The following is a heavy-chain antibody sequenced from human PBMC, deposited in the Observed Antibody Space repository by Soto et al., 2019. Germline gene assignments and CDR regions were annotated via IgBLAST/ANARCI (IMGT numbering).Heavy chain of an antibody. D-gene: IGHD1-26*01. V-gene: IGHV3-11*05. J-gene: IGHJ4*02. CDR2: ISSSSSYT. CDR3: ARDLGSYGYFDY. CDR1: GFTFSDYY. Sequence: QVPLVESGGGLVKPGGSLRLSCAASGFTFSDYYMSWIRQAPGKGLEWVSYISSSSSYTNYADSVKGRFTISRDNAKNSRYLQMNSLRAEDTAVYYCARDLGSYGYFDYWGQGTLVTVSS.